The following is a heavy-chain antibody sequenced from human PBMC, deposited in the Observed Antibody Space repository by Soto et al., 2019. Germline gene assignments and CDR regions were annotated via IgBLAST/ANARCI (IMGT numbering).Heavy chain of an antibody. J-gene: IGHJ3*02. CDR2: IYYSGST. D-gene: IGHD3-10*01. CDR3: ARLLLLWFGELIIELHGFDI. Sequence: SETLSLTCTVSGGSISSSSYYWIWIRQTPGKGLEWIGSIYYSGSTYYNPSLKSRVTISVDTSKNQFSLKLGSVTAAATAVYYCARLLLLWFGELIIELHGFDIWGQG. V-gene: IGHV4-39*01. CDR1: GGSISSSSYY.